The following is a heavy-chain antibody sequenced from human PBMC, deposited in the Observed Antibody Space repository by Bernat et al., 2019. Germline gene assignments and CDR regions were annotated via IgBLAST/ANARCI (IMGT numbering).Heavy chain of an antibody. CDR1: GGSISSSGDY. J-gene: IGHJ4*02. CDR2: VYYNGNT. Sequence: QLQLQESGPGLVKPSETLSLTCTVSGGSISSSGDYWGWIRQPAGQGLEWIACVYYNGNTYYNPSLKSRVTIYVETSRNQFPLKLYSVTAADTAVYDCAKESEGDGDSFSVDDWGQGTLVTVSS. V-gene: IGHV4-39*02. CDR3: AKESEGDGDSFSVDD. D-gene: IGHD5-24*01.